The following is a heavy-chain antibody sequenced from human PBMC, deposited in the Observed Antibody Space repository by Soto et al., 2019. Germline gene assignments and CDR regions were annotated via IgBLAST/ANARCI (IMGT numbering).Heavy chain of an antibody. CDR3: VRAPPGGYPYYYGMDV. V-gene: IGHV3-13*04. Sequence: PGGSLRLSCAASGFTFSSYDMQWVRQATGKGLEWVSAIGTAGDTYYPGSVKGRFTISRENAKNSLYLQMNSLRAGDTAVYYCVRAPPGGYPYYYGMDVWGQGTTVTVSS. J-gene: IGHJ6*02. CDR2: IGTAGDT. D-gene: IGHD3-22*01. CDR1: GFTFSSYD.